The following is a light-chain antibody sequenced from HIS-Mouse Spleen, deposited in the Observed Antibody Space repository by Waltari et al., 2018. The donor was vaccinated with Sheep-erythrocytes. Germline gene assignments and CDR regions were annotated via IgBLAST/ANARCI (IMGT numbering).Light chain of an antibody. J-gene: IGKJ4*01. CDR1: KSVLYSSNNKNY. CDR3: QQYYSTPLT. V-gene: IGKV4-1*01. Sequence: DIVMTESPDSLALSLGARATINCKSSKSVLYSSNNKNYLAWYQQKPGQPPKLRIYWASTRESGVPDRFSGSGSGTDFTLTISSLQAEDVAVYYCQQYYSTPLTFGGGTKVEIK. CDR2: WAS.